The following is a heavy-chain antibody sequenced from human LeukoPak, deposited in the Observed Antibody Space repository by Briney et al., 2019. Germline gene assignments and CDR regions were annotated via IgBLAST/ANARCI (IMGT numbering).Heavy chain of an antibody. V-gene: IGHV3-74*01. CDR1: GFTFSSYW. Sequence: PGGSLRLSCAGSGFTFSSYWIHWVRQAPGKGLVWVSRISTDGSSTSYADSVRGRFTMSRDNAKNTLYLQMNSLRAEGTAVYYCARWLTVTPFDYWGQGTLVTVSS. CDR3: ARWLTVTPFDY. J-gene: IGHJ4*02. CDR2: ISTDGSST. D-gene: IGHD4-17*01.